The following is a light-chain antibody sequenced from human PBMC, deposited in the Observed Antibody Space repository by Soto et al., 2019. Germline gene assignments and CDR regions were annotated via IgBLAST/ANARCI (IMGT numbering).Light chain of an antibody. V-gene: IGKV3-20*01. CDR2: GAS. Sequence: EIVLTQSPGTLSLSPGETATLSCRASQSVGSSYLAWYQQKPGQAHRLLIYGASSMATGIPDKFSGSGSGKDFTLTISRLEPEDFAVYYCQQYGSSPPYTFGQGTKLEIK. J-gene: IGKJ2*01. CDR1: QSVGSSY. CDR3: QQYGSSPPYT.